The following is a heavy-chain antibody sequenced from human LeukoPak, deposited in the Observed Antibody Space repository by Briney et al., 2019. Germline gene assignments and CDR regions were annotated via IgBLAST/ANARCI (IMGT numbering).Heavy chain of an antibody. D-gene: IGHD6-13*01. CDR1: GFTFSSYW. J-gene: IGHJ4*02. CDR3: TQNLVAAAGDH. V-gene: IGHV3-7*01. Sequence: GGSLRLSCAASGFTFSSYWMTWVRQAPGKGLEWVANIKPDGSVGYYVDSVRGRFITSRDNAGNSLYLQMNSLRVEDTAVYYCTQNLVAAAGDHWGQGTLLIVSS. CDR2: IKPDGSVG.